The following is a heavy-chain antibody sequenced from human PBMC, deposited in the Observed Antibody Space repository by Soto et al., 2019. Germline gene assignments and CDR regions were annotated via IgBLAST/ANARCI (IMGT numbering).Heavy chain of an antibody. J-gene: IGHJ4*02. CDR2: ISYDGSNK. Sequence: QVQLVESGGGVVQPGRSLRLSCAASGFTFSSYAMHWVRQAPGKGLEWVAVISYDGSNKYYADSVKGRFTISRDNSKNTLYLQMNSLRAEDTAVYYCARDSVDTLRYFDWFPTPIDYWGQGTLVTVSS. CDR3: ARDSVDTLRYFDWFPTPIDY. CDR1: GFTFSSYA. V-gene: IGHV3-30-3*01. D-gene: IGHD3-9*01.